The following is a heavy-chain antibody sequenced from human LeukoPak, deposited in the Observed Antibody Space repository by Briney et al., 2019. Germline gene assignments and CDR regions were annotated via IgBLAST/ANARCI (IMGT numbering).Heavy chain of an antibody. CDR2: ISAYNGNT. CDR3: ARLGYRTNGVCYIRSARSAFDI. D-gene: IGHD2-8*01. Sequence: GGSLRLSCAASGFTFTSYGISWVRQAPGQGLEWLGWISAYNGNTNYAQKLQGRVTMTTDTSTSTAYMELRSLRSDDTAVYYCARLGYRTNGVCYIRSARSAFDIWGQGTMVTVSS. J-gene: IGHJ3*02. V-gene: IGHV1-18*01. CDR1: GFTFTSYG.